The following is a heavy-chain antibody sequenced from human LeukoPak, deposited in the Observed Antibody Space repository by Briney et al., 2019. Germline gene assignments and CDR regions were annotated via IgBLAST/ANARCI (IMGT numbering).Heavy chain of an antibody. J-gene: IGHJ4*02. CDR2: IYYSGST. D-gene: IGHD3-16*01. Sequence: PSETLSLTCTVSGGSISSSSYYWGWIRQPPGKGLEWIGYIYYSGSTNYNPSLKSRVTISVDTSKNQFSLKLSSVTAADTAVYYCARDYTGYFDYWGQGTLVTVSS. CDR3: ARDYTGYFDY. CDR1: GGSISSSSYY. V-gene: IGHV4-61*05.